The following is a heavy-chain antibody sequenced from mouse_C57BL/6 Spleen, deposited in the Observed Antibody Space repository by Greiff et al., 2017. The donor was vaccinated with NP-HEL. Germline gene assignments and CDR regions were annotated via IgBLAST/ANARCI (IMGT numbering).Heavy chain of an antibody. CDR3: VRDGPRRFAY. V-gene: IGHV10-1*01. J-gene: IGHJ3*01. CDR1: GFSFNTCA. D-gene: IGHD3-1*01. CDR2: IRSKSNNYAT. Sequence: EVQVVESGGGLVQPKGSLKLSCAASGFSFNTCAMNWVRQAPGKGLEWVARIRSKSNNYATYYADSVKDRFTISRDDSESMLYLQMNNLKTEDTAMYYCVRDGPRRFAYWGQGTLVTVSA.